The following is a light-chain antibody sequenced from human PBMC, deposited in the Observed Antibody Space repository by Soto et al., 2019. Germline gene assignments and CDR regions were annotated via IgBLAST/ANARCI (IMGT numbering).Light chain of an antibody. CDR3: SSYTSSSTFYV. V-gene: IGLV2-14*01. CDR1: SSDVGDYNY. J-gene: IGLJ1*01. CDR2: DVS. Sequence: QSALTQPASVSGSPGQSITLSCTGTSSDVGDYNYVSWYQQHPGKATKLMIYDVSNRPSGVSNRFSGSKSGNTASLNISGLQAEDEADYYCSSYTSSSTFYVFGTGTKVTVL.